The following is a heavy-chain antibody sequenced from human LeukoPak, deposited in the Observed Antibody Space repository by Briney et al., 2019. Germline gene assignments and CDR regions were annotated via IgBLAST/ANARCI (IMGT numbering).Heavy chain of an antibody. J-gene: IGHJ4*02. Sequence: GGSLRLSCVASGFTFSTHWMNWVRQAPGKGLVWVSHINNDGRTTNYADSVKGRFTISRDNAKSTLFLQMNSLRADDTAVYYCVSDLEGQRGYWGQGTLVTVSS. CDR1: GFTFSTHW. CDR3: VSDLEGQRGY. V-gene: IGHV3-74*01. CDR2: INNDGRTT. D-gene: IGHD1-1*01.